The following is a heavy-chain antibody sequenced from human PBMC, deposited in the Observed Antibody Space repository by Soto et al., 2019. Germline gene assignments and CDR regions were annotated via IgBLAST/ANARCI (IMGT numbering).Heavy chain of an antibody. J-gene: IGHJ4*02. CDR3: AVTTGY. V-gene: IGHV1-8*01. Sequence: QVQVVQSRAEVKKPGASVKVSCKTSGYTFTEYDINWVRQAPGQGLEYMGWVSPENRNAGYAPHFRGRVSMTADTSINTVYLELTTLTYEDTAVYYCAVTTGYWGQGTMVTVSS. CDR2: VSPENRNA. D-gene: IGHD4-17*01. CDR1: GYTFTEYD.